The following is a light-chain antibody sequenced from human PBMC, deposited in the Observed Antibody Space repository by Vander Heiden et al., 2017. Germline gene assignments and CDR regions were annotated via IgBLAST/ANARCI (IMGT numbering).Light chain of an antibody. CDR3: QQSYSTPYT. CDR1: QNIDTY. J-gene: IGKJ2*01. CDR2: GAS. V-gene: IGKV1-39*01. Sequence: DIQMTKSPSSLSASLGDRVTITCRTSQNIDTYLNWYQQKPGKAPKLLIYGASSLQSGVPSRFSGSGSGTDFTLTINSLQPEDFATYYCQQSYSTPYTFGQGTKLEIK.